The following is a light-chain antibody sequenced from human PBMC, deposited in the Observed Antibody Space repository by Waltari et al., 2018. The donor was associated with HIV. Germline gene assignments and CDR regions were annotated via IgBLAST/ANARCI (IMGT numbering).Light chain of an antibody. V-gene: IGLV3-1*01. CDR3: QAWDSSAVYV. Sequence: SSELSQIPSVSVSPGQTASIPCPGDKLGYKYVSWYQQKPGQSPVVVMYQDNERPSGIPERFSGSNAGNTATLTISGAQAMDEAEYYCQAWDSSAVYVFGTGTKVTVL. CDR2: QDN. CDR1: KLGYKY. J-gene: IGLJ1*01.